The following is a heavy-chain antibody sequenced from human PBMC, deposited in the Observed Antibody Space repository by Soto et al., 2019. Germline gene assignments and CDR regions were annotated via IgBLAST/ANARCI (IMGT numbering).Heavy chain of an antibody. CDR3: ARLGYSSSPHNCFDP. Sequence: QVQLVQSGAEVKKPGASVKVSCKASGYTFTSYGIRWVRQAPGQRLEWMGWISAYNGNTNYAQKLQGRVTMTADTSTSTAYMELRSLRSDDTAVYYCARLGYSSSPHNCFDPWGQGTLVTVSS. CDR1: GYTFTSYG. CDR2: ISAYNGNT. J-gene: IGHJ5*02. D-gene: IGHD6-13*01. V-gene: IGHV1-18*01.